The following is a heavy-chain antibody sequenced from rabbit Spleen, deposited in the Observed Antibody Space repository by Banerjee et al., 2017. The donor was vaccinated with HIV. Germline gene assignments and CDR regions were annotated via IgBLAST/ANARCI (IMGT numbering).Heavy chain of an antibody. CDR1: GFPFSEKAV. CDR2: INVVTGKA. Sequence: QEQLVESGGGLVQPGGSLALTCKASGFPFSEKAVMCWVRQAPGKGLTWIACINVVTGKAVYASWAKGRFTFSRTSSTTVTLQMTSLTAADTATYFCARDDTGNSEYNLWGPGTLVTVS. CDR3: ARDDTGNSEYNL. J-gene: IGHJ4*01. V-gene: IGHV1S45*01. D-gene: IGHD1-1*01.